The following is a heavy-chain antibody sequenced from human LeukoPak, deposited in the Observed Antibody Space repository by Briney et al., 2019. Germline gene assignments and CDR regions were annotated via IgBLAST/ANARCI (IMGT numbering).Heavy chain of an antibody. D-gene: IGHD5-18*01. CDR3: ARAVKDLGYSYGQYYFDY. V-gene: IGHV1-8*03. CDR1: GYTFTSYD. J-gene: IGHJ4*02. CDR2: MNPNSGNT. Sequence: ASVKVSCKASGYTFTSYDINWVRQATGQGLEWMGWMNPNSGNTGYAQKFQGRVTITRNTSISTAYMELSSLRSEDTAVYYCARAVKDLGYSYGQYYFDYWGQGTLVTVSS.